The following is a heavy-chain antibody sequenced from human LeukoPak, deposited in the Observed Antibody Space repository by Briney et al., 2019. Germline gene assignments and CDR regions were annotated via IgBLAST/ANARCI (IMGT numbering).Heavy chain of an antibody. CDR1: GFTFSSYA. CDR2: INNSGGST. J-gene: IGHJ4*02. CDR3: AKGVTSGWRTFDY. D-gene: IGHD6-19*01. V-gene: IGHV3-23*01. Sequence: PGGSLRLSCAASGFTFSSYAMSGVRQAPGKGLEWVSVINNSGGSTHYADSVKGRFTISRDNSKSTLYLQMNSLRAEDTAVYYCAKGVTSGWRTFDYWGQGTLVTVSS.